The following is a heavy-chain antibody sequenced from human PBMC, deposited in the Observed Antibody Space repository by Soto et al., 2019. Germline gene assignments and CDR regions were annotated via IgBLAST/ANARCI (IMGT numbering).Heavy chain of an antibody. J-gene: IGHJ4*02. CDR1: GFTVSNNY. D-gene: IGHD5-18*01. CDR3: AKGGYNYGFLFDC. Sequence: GVLRLSCAASGFTVSNNYMTWVRQAPGKGLEWVSFIYSSGSTYYADSVKGRFTISRDNFKNTLYLQMNSLRAEDTAVYYCAKGGYNYGFLFDCWGQGTLVTVSS. V-gene: IGHV3-53*01. CDR2: IYSSGST.